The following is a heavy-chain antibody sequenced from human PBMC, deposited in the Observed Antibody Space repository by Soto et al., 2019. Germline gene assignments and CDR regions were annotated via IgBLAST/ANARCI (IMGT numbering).Heavy chain of an antibody. Sequence: SETLSLTCAVYGGSFSGYYWSWIRQPPGKGLEWIGEINHSGSTNYNPSLKSRVNISVDTSKNQFSLKLSSVTAADTAVYKCARQFWSGEEAYYYTYQVLEFGGKGSTVTVSS. J-gene: IGHJ6*04. CDR3: ARQFWSGEEAYYYTYQVLEF. D-gene: IGHD3-16*01. CDR2: INHSGST. V-gene: IGHV4-34*01. CDR1: GGSFSGYY.